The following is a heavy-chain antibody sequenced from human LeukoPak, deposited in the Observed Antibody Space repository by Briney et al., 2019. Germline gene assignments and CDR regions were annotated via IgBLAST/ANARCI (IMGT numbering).Heavy chain of an antibody. Sequence: SETLSLTCTVSGGSISSYYWSWIRQTPGKGLEWIGSINYSGNTYYNPSLKNRVTISVDTSKSQFSLKLSSVTAADTAVYYCARSLSTTGLRWGQGTLVTVSS. CDR3: ARSLSTTGLR. CDR2: INYSGNT. CDR1: GGSISSYY. D-gene: IGHD1-1*01. V-gene: IGHV4-59*05. J-gene: IGHJ4*02.